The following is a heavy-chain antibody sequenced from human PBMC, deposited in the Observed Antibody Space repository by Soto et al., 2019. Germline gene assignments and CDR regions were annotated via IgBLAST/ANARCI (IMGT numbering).Heavy chain of an antibody. D-gene: IGHD3-10*01. Sequence: VGSLRLSCAASGFTFSSYAMSWVRQAPGKGLEWVSAISGSGGSTYYADSVKGRFTISRDNSKNTLYLQMNSLRAEDTAVYYCAKAETDAYYYGSGSYYCDYWGQGTLVTVSS. CDR2: ISGSGGST. V-gene: IGHV3-23*01. J-gene: IGHJ4*02. CDR3: AKAETDAYYYGSGSYYCDY. CDR1: GFTFSSYA.